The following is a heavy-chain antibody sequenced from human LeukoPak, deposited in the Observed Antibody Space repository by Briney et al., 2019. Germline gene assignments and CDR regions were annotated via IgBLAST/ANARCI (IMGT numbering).Heavy chain of an antibody. CDR2: ISSSSSYI. Sequence: GGSLRLSCAASGFTFSSYSMNWVRQAPGKGLEWVSSISSSSSYIYYADSVKGRFTISRDNAKNSLYLQMNSLRADDTAVYYCARDYYYGSGSYYNYFDYWGQGTLVTVSS. V-gene: IGHV3-21*01. J-gene: IGHJ4*02. D-gene: IGHD3-10*01. CDR1: GFTFSSYS. CDR3: ARDYYYGSGSYYNYFDY.